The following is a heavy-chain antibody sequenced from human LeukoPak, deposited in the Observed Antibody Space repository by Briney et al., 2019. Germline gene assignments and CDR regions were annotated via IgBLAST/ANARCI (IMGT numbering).Heavy chain of an antibody. CDR1: GGSFSGYY. CDR2: INHSGRT. J-gene: IGHJ4*02. CDR3: ASRKLGNDY. D-gene: IGHD7-27*01. V-gene: IGHV4-34*01. Sequence: PSETLSLTCAVYGGSFSGYYWSWIRQSPDKGLEWIGEINHSGRTNYNPSLKSRVTISIDTSKNQFSLNLSSVTAADTAVYYCASRKLGNDYWGQGTLVTVSS.